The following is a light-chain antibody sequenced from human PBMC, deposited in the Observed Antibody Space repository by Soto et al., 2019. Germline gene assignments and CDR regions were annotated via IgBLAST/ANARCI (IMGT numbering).Light chain of an antibody. V-gene: IGLV2-23*02. CDR1: SIDVGTYNL. CDR2: EVT. J-gene: IGLJ2*01. CDR3: CSYVGSGTLNVV. Sequence: QSVLTQPASVSGSPGQSITISCTGTSIDVGTYNLVSWYQQHPGKAPKLMIYEVTKRPSGVSNRFSGSKSGNTASLTISGLQAEDEADYYCCSYVGSGTLNVVFGGGTKLTVL.